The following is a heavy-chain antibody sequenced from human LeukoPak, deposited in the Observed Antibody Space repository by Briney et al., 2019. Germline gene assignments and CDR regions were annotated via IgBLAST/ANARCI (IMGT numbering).Heavy chain of an antibody. CDR2: INPQSGST. CDR3: ARGVAATGGRWFDP. V-gene: IGHV1-2*02. J-gene: IGHJ5*02. CDR1: GYTFTDYY. Sequence: ASVKVSCKVSGYTFTDYYMHWVRQAPGQGLEWMGWINPQSGSTNYAQRFQGRVTMTRDTSINTAYMELSNLISVDTAVYYCARGVAATGGRWFDPWGQGTLVTVSS. D-gene: IGHD2-15*01.